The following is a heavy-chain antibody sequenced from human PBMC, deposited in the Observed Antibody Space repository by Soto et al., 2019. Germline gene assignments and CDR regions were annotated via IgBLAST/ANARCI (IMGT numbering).Heavy chain of an antibody. V-gene: IGHV4-30-2*01. CDR1: GASITSGGYS. J-gene: IGHJ4*02. CDR2: INHPETT. Sequence: PSETLSLTCTVSGASITSGGYSRSWIGQTPGKGLEWIAYINHPETTFYNPSLEIRLSLSIDGAKKHFSLNLNSMSAADRAVYFCARGGGSDSFDYWGQGMLVTVSS. CDR3: ARGGGSDSFDY. D-gene: IGHD2-15*01.